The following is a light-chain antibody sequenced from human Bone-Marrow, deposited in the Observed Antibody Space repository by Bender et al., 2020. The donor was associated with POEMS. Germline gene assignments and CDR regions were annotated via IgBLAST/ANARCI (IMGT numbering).Light chain of an antibody. V-gene: IGLV1-51*02. CDR1: SSNIQKNYV. CDR2: ENN. Sequence: QSVLTQPPSVSGAPGQKVTISCSGSSSNIQKNYVSWYQQFPGTAPKLLIYENNRRPSGIPDRFSGSKSGTSASLAITGLQAEDEGDYYCQSYDNSLGGWVFGGGTKLTVL. J-gene: IGLJ3*02. CDR3: QSYDNSLGGWV.